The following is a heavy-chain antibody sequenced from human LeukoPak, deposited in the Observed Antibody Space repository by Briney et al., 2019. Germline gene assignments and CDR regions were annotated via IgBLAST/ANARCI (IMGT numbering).Heavy chain of an antibody. CDR2: TKAKVDNYVT. V-gene: IGHV3-72*01. CDR3: ARDNIGSYDY. D-gene: IGHD3-10*01. Sequence: PGGSLRLSCAASGFTFSSDWMHWVRQTPGKGLEWIGRTKAKVDNYVTEYAASVKGRFTISRDESKSSLYLQMNSLKTEDTAVYYCARDNIGSYDYWGQGTRVTVSS. J-gene: IGHJ4*02. CDR1: GFTFSSDW.